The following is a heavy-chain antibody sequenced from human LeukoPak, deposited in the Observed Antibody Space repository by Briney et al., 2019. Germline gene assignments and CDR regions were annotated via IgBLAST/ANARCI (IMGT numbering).Heavy chain of an antibody. D-gene: IGHD6-19*01. CDR1: GYTFTSYA. CDR3: ARASFLKYSSGWSYFDY. CDR2: INTNTGNP. J-gene: IGHJ4*02. V-gene: IGHV7-4-1*02. Sequence: WASVKVSCKASGYTFTSYAMNWVRQAPGQGLEWMGWINTNTGNPTYAQGFTGRFVFSLDTSVSTAYLQISSLKAEDTAVYYCARASFLKYSSGWSYFDYWGQGTLVTVSS.